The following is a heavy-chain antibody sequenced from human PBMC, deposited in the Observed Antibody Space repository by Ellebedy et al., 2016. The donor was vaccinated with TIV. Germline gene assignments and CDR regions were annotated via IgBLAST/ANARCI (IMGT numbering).Heavy chain of an antibody. J-gene: IGHJ6*02. Sequence: GESLKISCHGAGYSFTSYWIAWVRQVSGKGLECMGIIHPGDSDTRYSPSFQGQVTISVDKSITTAYLQWSSLRSSDTATYYCAVHTAYYYNGMDVWGQGTTVTVSS. CDR3: AVHTAYYYNGMDV. CDR2: IHPGDSDT. V-gene: IGHV5-51*01. D-gene: IGHD2-21*02. CDR1: GYSFTSYW.